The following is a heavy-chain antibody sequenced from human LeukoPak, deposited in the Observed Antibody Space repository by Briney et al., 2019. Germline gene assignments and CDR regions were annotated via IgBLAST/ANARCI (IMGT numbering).Heavy chain of an antibody. CDR1: GGSISSYY. J-gene: IGHJ4*02. CDR3: ARHRHALAAAGYFDY. CDR2: IYYSGST. V-gene: IGHV4-39*01. D-gene: IGHD6-13*01. Sequence: SETLSLTCSVSGGSISSYYWGWIRQPPGKGLEWIGSIYYSGSTYYNPSLKSRVTISVDTSKNQFSLKLSSVTAADTAVYYCARHRHALAAAGYFDYWGQGTLVTVSS.